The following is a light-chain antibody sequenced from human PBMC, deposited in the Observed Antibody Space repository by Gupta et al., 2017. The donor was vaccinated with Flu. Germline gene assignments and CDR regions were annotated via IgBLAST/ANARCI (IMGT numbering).Light chain of an antibody. CDR3: SSHAGRVTWV. V-gene: IGLV2-11*01. CDR2: DVT. J-gene: IGLJ1*01. Sequence: QSPPPPPRSVSGSPGPSVTITCPGSSNDVGRSNRVSWYQQRPGKAPNLTLYDVTERPSGVPGRFSGSKSGNTASLTISGLQEDEEDDYYSSSHAGRVTWVFGAGTTVTVL. CDR1: SNDVGRSNR.